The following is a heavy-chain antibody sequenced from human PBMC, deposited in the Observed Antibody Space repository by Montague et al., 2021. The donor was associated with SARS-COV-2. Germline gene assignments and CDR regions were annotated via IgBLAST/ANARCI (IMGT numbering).Heavy chain of an antibody. CDR3: ARGLWFGELLYYYYYYGMDV. V-gene: IGHV6-1*01. CDR1: GDSVAGNNLS. CDR2: TYYMPKWYN. D-gene: IGHD3-10*01. J-gene: IGHJ6*02. Sequence: CAISGDSVAGNNLSCNSIERSPSIHFEWLVRTYYMPKWYNDYAVSVKSRITINPDTSKNQFSLQLSSVTPKDTAVYYCARGLWFGELLYYYYYYGMDVWGQGTTVTVSS.